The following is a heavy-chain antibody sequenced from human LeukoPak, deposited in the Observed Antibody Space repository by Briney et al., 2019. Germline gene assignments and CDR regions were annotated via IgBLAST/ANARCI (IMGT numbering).Heavy chain of an antibody. CDR3: ARDGGKSSGWYYYYYYYMDV. D-gene: IGHD6-19*01. CDR1: GFTFSSYS. J-gene: IGHJ6*03. Sequence: GGSLRLSCAASGFTFSSYSMNSVRQAPGKGLELGSSISSSSSYIYYADSVKGRFTISRDNAKNSLYLQMTSMRAEDTAVYYCARDGGKSSGWYYYYYYYMDVWGKGTTVTASS. CDR2: ISSSSSYI. V-gene: IGHV3-21*01.